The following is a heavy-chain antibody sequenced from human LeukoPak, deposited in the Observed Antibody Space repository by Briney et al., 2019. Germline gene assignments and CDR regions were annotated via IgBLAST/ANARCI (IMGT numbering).Heavy chain of an antibody. Sequence: SETLSLTCAVYGGSFSGYYWSWIRQPPGKGLEWIGEINHSGSTNYNPSLKSRVTISVDTSKNQFSLKLSSVTAADTAVYYCARGFRYSSGWIDYWGQGTLVTVSS. CDR3: ARGFRYSSGWIDY. CDR1: GGSFSGYY. J-gene: IGHJ4*02. D-gene: IGHD6-19*01. V-gene: IGHV4-34*01. CDR2: INHSGST.